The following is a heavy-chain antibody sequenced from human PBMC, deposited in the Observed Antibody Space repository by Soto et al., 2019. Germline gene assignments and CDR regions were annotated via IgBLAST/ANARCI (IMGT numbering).Heavy chain of an antibody. CDR2: IWFDGSYK. CDR3: ARDLDTVNTLGTPDCGY. D-gene: IGHD4-17*01. CDR1: GFTFSNYG. Sequence: QVQLVESGGGVVQPGRSLRLSCAASGFTFSNYGMHWVRQAPGKGLEWVAVIWFDGSYKYYADSVKGRFTISRDSSKNTLYLQMNSLRAEDTAVYYCARDLDTVNTLGTPDCGYWGQGTLVTVSS. J-gene: IGHJ4*02. V-gene: IGHV3-33*01.